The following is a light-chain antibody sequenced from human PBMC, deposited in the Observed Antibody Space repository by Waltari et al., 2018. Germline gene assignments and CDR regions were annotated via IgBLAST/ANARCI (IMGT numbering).Light chain of an antibody. Sequence: QSVLPQPPSVSGTPGQRVTISCSSSTSNIGAGHDVHCTQNLPGTSPKLTIYGNNKRPSGVPDRFSGSKSGTSASLAITGLQADDEADYFCQSFDNMLSGGVVFGGGTKLAVL. CDR2: GNN. CDR1: TSNIGAGHD. V-gene: IGLV1-40*01. CDR3: QSFDNMLSGGVV. J-gene: IGLJ2*01.